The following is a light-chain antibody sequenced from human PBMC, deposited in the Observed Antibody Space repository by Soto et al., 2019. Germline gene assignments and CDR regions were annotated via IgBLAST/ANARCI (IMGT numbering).Light chain of an antibody. CDR3: SSYAGSNNYV. CDR2: EVS. J-gene: IGLJ1*01. CDR1: SSDVGGYNY. V-gene: IGLV2-8*01. Sequence: QSVLTHPPSASGSPGQSVTISCTGTSSDVGGYNYISWYQQHPGKAPKLMIYEVSKRPSGVPDRFSGSKSGNTASLTVSGLQAEDEADYCCSSYAGSNNYVFGTGTKVTVL.